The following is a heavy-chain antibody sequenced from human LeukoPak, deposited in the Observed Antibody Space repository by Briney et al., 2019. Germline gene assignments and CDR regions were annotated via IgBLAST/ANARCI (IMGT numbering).Heavy chain of an antibody. J-gene: IGHJ6*02. CDR3: SLARSEYHYGMDV. V-gene: IGHV6-1*01. Sequence: SQTLSLTCAISGDSVSSISVAWNWIRQSPSRGLEWLGRTYYRSKWYYEYAVPVKSRINISPDTSMNQFSLQLTSVTPEDTAVYYCSLARSEYHYGMDVWGQGTTVTVSS. CDR1: GDSVSSISVA. CDR2: TYYRSKWYY.